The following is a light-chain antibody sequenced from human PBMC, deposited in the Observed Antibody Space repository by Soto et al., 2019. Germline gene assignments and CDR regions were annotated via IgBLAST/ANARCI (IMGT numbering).Light chain of an antibody. CDR3: QQSYTIPLI. Sequence: DIQMTQSPSTLSASVGDRVTLACRASQSINKWLAWYQQKPGKAPKILIWDASSLQRGVPSRFSGSGFGTEFTLAISRLQPDDFATYFCQQSYTIPLIFGGGTKVDIK. J-gene: IGKJ4*01. CDR2: DAS. V-gene: IGKV1-5*01. CDR1: QSINKW.